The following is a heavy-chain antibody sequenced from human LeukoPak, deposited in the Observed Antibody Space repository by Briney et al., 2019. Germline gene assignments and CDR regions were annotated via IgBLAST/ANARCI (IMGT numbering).Heavy chain of an antibody. J-gene: IGHJ4*02. D-gene: IGHD3-3*01. Sequence: PGGSLRLSCVGSGYTFTTYGMSWVRQAPGKGLEWVSGLDNNGDNTYYADSVKGRFTISRDNSKNTLYLQMNSLRAEDTAVYYCAKKDFWSGYWRYWGQGTLVTVSS. CDR3: AKKDFWSGYWRY. CDR1: GYTFTTYG. CDR2: LDNNGDNT. V-gene: IGHV3-23*01.